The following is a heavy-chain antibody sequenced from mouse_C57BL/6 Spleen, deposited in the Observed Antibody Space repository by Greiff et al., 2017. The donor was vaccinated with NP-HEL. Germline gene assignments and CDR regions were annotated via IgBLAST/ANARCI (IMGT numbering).Heavy chain of an antibody. V-gene: IGHV1-50*01. Sequence: VQLQEPGAELVKPGASVKLSCKASGYTFTSYWMQWVKQRPGQGLEWIGEIDPSDSYTNYNQKFKGKATLTVDTSSSTAYMQLSSLTSEDSAVYYCARGDPYSDYWGQGTTLTVSS. CDR2: IDPSDSYT. CDR3: ARGDPYSDY. J-gene: IGHJ2*01. CDR1: GYTFTSYW. D-gene: IGHD2-12*01.